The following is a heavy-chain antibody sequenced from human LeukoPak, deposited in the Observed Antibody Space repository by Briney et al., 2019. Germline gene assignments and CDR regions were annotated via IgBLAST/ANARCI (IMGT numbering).Heavy chain of an antibody. V-gene: IGHV3-11*01. CDR1: GFTFSDYY. CDR2: IGSSGSPI. Sequence: GGSLRLSCAASGFTFSDYYITWIRQAPGKGLEWVSYIGSSGSPIYYADSVRGRFTISRDNAKNSVSLQMNSLRAEDTAVYYCASKAYSSGYWPLDYWGQGTLVTVSS. CDR3: ASKAYSSGYWPLDY. D-gene: IGHD3-22*01. J-gene: IGHJ4*02.